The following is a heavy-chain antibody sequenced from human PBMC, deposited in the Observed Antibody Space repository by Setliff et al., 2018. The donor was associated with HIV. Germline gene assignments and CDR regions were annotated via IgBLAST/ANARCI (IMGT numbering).Heavy chain of an antibody. V-gene: IGHV4-61*02. CDR3: ARAGFGELFPEVFDY. CDR1: GGSISNPNYH. J-gene: IGHJ4*02. D-gene: IGHD3-10*01. Sequence: ASETLSLTCTVSGGSISNPNYHWGWIRQPAGKGLEWIGRLYPTGTTNYNPSLKSRVTISVDTSKNQFSLGLSSVTATDTAVYYCARAGFGELFPEVFDYWGQGALVTVSS. CDR2: LYPTGTT.